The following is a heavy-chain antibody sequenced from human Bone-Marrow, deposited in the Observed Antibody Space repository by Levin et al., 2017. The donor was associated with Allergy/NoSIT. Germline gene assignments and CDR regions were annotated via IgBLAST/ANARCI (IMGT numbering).Heavy chain of an antibody. CDR3: ATDLEMTTVMIY. D-gene: IGHD5-24*01. CDR1: GFAFSTAY. V-gene: IGHV3-15*05. J-gene: IGHJ4*02. Sequence: GGSLRLSCSTSGFAFSTAYINWVRQAPGGGLEWVGRIKSKAHGGARDYAPSVKDRFTMSRDDSKSTVYLEMTSLQTEDTAVYYCATDLEMTTVMIYWGQGALVTVSS. CDR2: IKSKAHGGAR.